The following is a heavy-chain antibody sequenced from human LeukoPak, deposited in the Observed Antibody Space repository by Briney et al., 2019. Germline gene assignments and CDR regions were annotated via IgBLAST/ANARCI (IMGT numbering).Heavy chain of an antibody. D-gene: IGHD3-22*01. Sequence: ASVKVSCKTSGYTFTSFGVTWMRQAPGQGLEWMGWISAYNGNRNYAQKLQGRITMTTDTSTSTAYMELRSLRSDDTAVYYCARDPGGAVVGIIPLFDYWGQGTLVTVSS. V-gene: IGHV1-18*01. CDR1: GYTFTSFG. CDR3: ARDPGGAVVGIIPLFDY. CDR2: ISAYNGNR. J-gene: IGHJ4*02.